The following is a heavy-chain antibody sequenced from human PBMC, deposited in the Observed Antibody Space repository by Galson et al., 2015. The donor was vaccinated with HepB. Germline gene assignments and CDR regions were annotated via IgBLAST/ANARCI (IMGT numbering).Heavy chain of an antibody. CDR3: ARATYYDFWSGYDGPGWFDP. Sequence: SVKVSCKASGYTFTSYGISWVRQAPGQGLEWMGWISAYNGNTNYAQKLQGRVTMTTDTSTSTAYMELRSLRSDDTAVYYCARATYYDFWSGYDGPGWFDPWGQGTLVTVSS. J-gene: IGHJ5*02. D-gene: IGHD3-3*01. CDR1: GYTFTSYG. V-gene: IGHV1-18*01. CDR2: ISAYNGNT.